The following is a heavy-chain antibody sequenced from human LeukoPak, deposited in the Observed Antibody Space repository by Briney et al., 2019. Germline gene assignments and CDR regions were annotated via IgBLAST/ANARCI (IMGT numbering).Heavy chain of an antibody. V-gene: IGHV4-38-2*01. J-gene: IGHJ4*02. CDR1: GGSFSGYY. D-gene: IGHD3-10*02. CDR2: VYLGRPT. CDR3: ATLLSSSYYFDY. Sequence: SETLSLTCAVYGGSFSGYYWGWIRQPPGKGLEWIGSVYLGRPTYYNPSLKSRVIISVDTSKNHFSLKLSSVTAADTAVYFCATLLSSSYYFDYWGQGTLVTVSS.